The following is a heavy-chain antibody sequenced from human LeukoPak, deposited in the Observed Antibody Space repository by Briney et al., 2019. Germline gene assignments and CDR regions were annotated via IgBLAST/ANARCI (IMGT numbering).Heavy chain of an antibody. Sequence: ASVKVSCKASRGSFSDYPINWVRQAPGQGLEWLGGIIPKYSASNYAQAFQGRVTITADESTNTVYMEMSGLRPDDSAVYYCVRPDRIFGVPAAFDAWGQGTLVAVSS. CDR1: RGSFSDYP. D-gene: IGHD3-3*02. J-gene: IGHJ3*01. CDR3: VRPDRIFGVPAAFDA. CDR2: IIPKYSAS. V-gene: IGHV1-69*13.